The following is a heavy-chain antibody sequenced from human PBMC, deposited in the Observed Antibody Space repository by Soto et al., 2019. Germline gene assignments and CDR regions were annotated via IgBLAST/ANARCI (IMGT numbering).Heavy chain of an antibody. CDR2: IRGSGST. V-gene: IGHV4-34*01. J-gene: IGHJ4*02. CDR1: DGSFNDYF. D-gene: IGHD4-17*01. Sequence: SETLSLTCGVYDGSFNDYFWTWIRQPPGKGLEWILEIRGSGSTYYNPSLESRVTISVDTSMSQFSLRVTSVTAADTAVYYCARGRMTTAQRYFDXWGQGTLVTVSX. CDR3: ARGRMTTAQRYFDX.